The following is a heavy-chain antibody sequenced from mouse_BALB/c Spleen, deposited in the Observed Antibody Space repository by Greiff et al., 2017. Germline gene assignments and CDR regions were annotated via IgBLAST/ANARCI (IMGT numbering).Heavy chain of an antibody. CDR2: IYPGSGST. CDR3: TIYYGNYYYAMDY. D-gene: IGHD2-1*01. V-gene: IGHV1S22*01. CDR1: GYTFTSYW. J-gene: IGHJ4*01. Sequence: LKQPGSELVRPGASVKLSCKASGYTFTSYWMHWVKQRPGQGLEWIGNIYPGSGSTNYDEKFKSKATLTVDTSSSTAYMQLSSLTSEDSAVYYCTIYYGNYYYAMDYWGQGTSGTVSS.